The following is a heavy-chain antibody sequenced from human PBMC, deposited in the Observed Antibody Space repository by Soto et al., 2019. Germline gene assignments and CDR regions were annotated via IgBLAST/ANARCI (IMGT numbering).Heavy chain of an antibody. CDR3: AKYAGIVVVIATVSAPLDY. D-gene: IGHD2-15*01. V-gene: IGHV3-23*01. Sequence: PGGSLRLSCAASGFTFSSYAMHWVRQAPGKGLEWVSAISGSDHRTYYADSVKGRFTISRDNSKNTLYLQLNSLRAEDTAVYYCAKYAGIVVVIATVSAPLDYWGQGALVTVSS. CDR2: ISGSDHRT. J-gene: IGHJ4*02. CDR1: GFTFSSYA.